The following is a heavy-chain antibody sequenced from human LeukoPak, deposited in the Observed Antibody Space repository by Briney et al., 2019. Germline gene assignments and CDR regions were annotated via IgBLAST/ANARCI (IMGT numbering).Heavy chain of an antibody. CDR2: IKQGGNEI. CDR1: GFTFRDYW. J-gene: IGHJ4*02. CDR3: ARVGAWELQRVFDY. D-gene: IGHD1-26*01. Sequence: GGSLRLSCAASGFTFRDYWMTWVRQVQGKGLEWVANIKQGGNEIYYVDSVKGRFTISRDNAQNSLYLQMNSLRIEDTAVYYCARVGAWELQRVFDYWGQGTQVTVSS. V-gene: IGHV3-7*01.